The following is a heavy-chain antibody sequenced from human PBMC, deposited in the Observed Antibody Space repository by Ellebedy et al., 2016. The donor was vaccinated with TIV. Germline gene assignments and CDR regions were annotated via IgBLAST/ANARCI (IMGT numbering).Heavy chain of an antibody. D-gene: IGHD3-10*01. CDR3: AKVLFAFGEFESPFDP. V-gene: IGHV3-30*02. J-gene: IGHJ5*02. Sequence: GESLKISCAASGFTFHSYGMHWVRQAPGKGLEWVTFIRYDGSDKYYADSVKGRFTVSRDNSKNTLTLQMNSLRLEKTAVYYCAKVLFAFGEFESPFDPWGQGTLVIVSS. CDR2: IRYDGSDK. CDR1: GFTFHSYG.